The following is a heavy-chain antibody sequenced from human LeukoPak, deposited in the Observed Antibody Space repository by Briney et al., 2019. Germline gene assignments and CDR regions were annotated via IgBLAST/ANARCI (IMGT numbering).Heavy chain of an antibody. CDR1: GFTFSSYR. J-gene: IGHJ5*02. V-gene: IGHV3-23*01. CDR2: ISGSGGST. D-gene: IGHD6-13*01. Sequence: PGGSLRLSCAASGFTFSSYRMDWVRQAPGKGLEWVSAISGSGGSTYYADSVKGRFTISRDNSKNALYLQMNSLGDEDMAVYYCARDFQQLAFDPWGQGTLVTVSS. CDR3: ARDFQQLAFDP.